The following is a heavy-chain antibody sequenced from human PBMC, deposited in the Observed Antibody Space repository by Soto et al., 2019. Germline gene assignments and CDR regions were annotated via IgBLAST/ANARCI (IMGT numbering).Heavy chain of an antibody. J-gene: IGHJ4*02. Sequence: GSLRLSCAASGFTFSSYAMSWVRQAPGKGLEWVSAISGSGGSTYYADSVKGRFTISRDNSKNTLYLQMNSLRAEDTAVYYCAKGAVTMVRGVPYTFDYWGQGTLVTVSS. CDR3: AKGAVTMVRGVPYTFDY. D-gene: IGHD3-10*01. V-gene: IGHV3-23*01. CDR1: GFTFSSYA. CDR2: ISGSGGST.